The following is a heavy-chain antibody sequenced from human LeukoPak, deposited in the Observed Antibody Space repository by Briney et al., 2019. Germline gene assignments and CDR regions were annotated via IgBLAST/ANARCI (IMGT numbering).Heavy chain of an antibody. V-gene: IGHV4-4*07. CDR2: IYTSGST. J-gene: IGHJ4*02. Sequence: SETLSLICTVSGGSISTYYWSWIRQPAGKGLEWIGRIYTSGSTNYNPSLKSRVTMSVDTSKNQFSLQLSSVTAADTAVYYCARNEYYSDSSGYYYIDYWGQGTLVTVPS. CDR3: ARNEYYSDSSGYYYIDY. CDR1: GGSISTYY. D-gene: IGHD3-22*01.